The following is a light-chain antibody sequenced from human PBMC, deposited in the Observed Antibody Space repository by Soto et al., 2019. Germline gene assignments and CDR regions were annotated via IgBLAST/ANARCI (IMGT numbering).Light chain of an antibody. Sequence: DIQMTQSPSSLSASVGDRVTITCRASQSISSYLNWYQQKPGKAPKLLIYAASSLQSGDPSRFSGSGSGTDVTLNISSLQPEDFATYYFQQSYSTHTFGGGTQVEI. CDR3: QQSYSTHT. J-gene: IGKJ4*01. CDR2: AAS. V-gene: IGKV1-39*01. CDR1: QSISSY.